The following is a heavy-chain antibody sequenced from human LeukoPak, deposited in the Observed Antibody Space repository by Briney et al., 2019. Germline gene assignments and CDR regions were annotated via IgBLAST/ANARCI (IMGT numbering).Heavy chain of an antibody. D-gene: IGHD2-2*01. CDR1: GYRFTSYW. J-gene: IGHJ5*02. CDR2: IYPGDSDT. Sequence: GESLKISCKGSGYRFTSYWIGWVRQMPGKGLEWMGIIYPGDSDTRYSPSFQGQVTISADKSISTAYLQWSSLKASDTAMYYCARHEGPSSRIVVVPTAPFDPWGQGTLVTVSS. V-gene: IGHV5-51*01. CDR3: ARHEGPSSRIVVVPTAPFDP.